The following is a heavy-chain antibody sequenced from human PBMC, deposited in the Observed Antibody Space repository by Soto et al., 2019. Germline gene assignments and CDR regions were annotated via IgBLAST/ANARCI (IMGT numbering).Heavy chain of an antibody. CDR2: IYYSGST. CDR1: GGSISSYY. D-gene: IGHD6-6*01. J-gene: IGHJ6*03. Sequence: PSETLSLTCTVSGGSISSYYCSWIRQPPGKGLEWIGYIYYSGSTNYNPSLKSRVTISVDTSKNQFSLKLSSVTAADTAVYYCARRYGYSSSYYYYMDVWGKGTTVTVSS. CDR3: ARRYGYSSSYYYYMDV. V-gene: IGHV4-59*08.